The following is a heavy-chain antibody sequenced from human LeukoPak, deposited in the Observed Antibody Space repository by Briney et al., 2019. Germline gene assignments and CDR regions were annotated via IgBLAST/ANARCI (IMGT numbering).Heavy chain of an antibody. CDR3: ARGAPTTRIGAGRFDY. CDR1: GYSLTNYY. V-gene: IGHV1-46*01. J-gene: IGHJ4*02. CDR2: INPSGGST. D-gene: IGHD5-12*01. Sequence: GASVKVSCKAFGYSLTNYYVHWVRQDPGQGLEWMGEINPSGGSTSYAQKFQGRITVTRDTYKNTVYMDLSSLRSEDTATYYCARGAPTTRIGAGRFDYWGQGSLLTVAS.